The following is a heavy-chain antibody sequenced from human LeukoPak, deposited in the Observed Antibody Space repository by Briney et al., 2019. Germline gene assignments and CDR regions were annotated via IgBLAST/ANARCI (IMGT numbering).Heavy chain of an antibody. J-gene: IGHJ4*02. CDR1: GYSISSGYS. CDR2: FYHSGST. D-gene: IGHD6-6*01. V-gene: IGHV4-38-2*02. Sequence: LETLSLTCTVSGYSISSGYSWGWIRQPPGKGLEWIGNFYHSGSTYSNPSLKNRVTISVDTSKNQFSLKLSSVTAADTAVYYCASVTARNFDYWGQGTLVTVSS. CDR3: ASVTARNFDY.